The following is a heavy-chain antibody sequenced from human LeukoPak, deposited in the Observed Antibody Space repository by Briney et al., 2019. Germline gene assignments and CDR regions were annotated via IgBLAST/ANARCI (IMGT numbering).Heavy chain of an antibody. CDR1: GFTFSTYN. J-gene: IGHJ3*02. CDR2: ISHDSVTE. D-gene: IGHD6-19*01. Sequence: GGSLRLSCAASGFTFSTYNMNWVRQAPGEGLEWLSYISHDSVTEYYGDSVRGRFTISRDNANNSLYLQMNSLRVEDTAVYYCATRSGLGAFDIWGHGTMVIVCS. CDR3: ATRSGLGAFDI. V-gene: IGHV3-48*01.